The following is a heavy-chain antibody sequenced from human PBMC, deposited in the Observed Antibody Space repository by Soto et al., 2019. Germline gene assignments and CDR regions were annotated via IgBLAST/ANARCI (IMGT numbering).Heavy chain of an antibody. V-gene: IGHV4-34*01. D-gene: IGHD6-19*01. CDR2: INHSRST. CDR1: GGSLSDYY. CDR3: ARTPRAVAGTAGMDV. J-gene: IGHJ6*02. Sequence: QVQLQQWGAGLLKSSETLSLTCAVYGGSLSDYYWSWIRQPPGKGLEWIGEINHSRSTNYNPSLKSRVTISVDTSKNQFSLKVSSVTAADTAVNYCARTPRAVAGTAGMDVWGQGTTVTVSS.